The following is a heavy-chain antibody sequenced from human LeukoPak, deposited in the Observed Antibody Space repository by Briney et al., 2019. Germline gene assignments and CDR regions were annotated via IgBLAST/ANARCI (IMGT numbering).Heavy chain of an antibody. CDR2: ITGSGGST. V-gene: IGHV3-23*01. J-gene: IGHJ4*02. CDR1: GFTFSSYA. CDR3: AKDQYSSGWYFTYQFDY. D-gene: IGHD6-19*01. Sequence: GGSLRLSCAASGFTFSSYAMSWVRQAPGKGLEWVSGITGSGGSTYYADSVKGRFTISRDNSKNTLYLQMNSLRAEDTAVYYCAKDQYSSGWYFTYQFDYWDQGTLVTVSS.